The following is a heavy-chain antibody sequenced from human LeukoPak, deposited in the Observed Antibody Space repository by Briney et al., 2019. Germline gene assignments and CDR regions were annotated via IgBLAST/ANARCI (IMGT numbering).Heavy chain of an antibody. CDR1: GGSVTSYY. CDR3: ARDNNRFGEFADAFHI. D-gene: IGHD3-10*01. CDR2: IYFSGIT. V-gene: IGHV4-59*02. J-gene: IGHJ3*02. Sequence: WETLSLTCTVSGGSVTSYYWNWIRQPPGKGLEWIGHIYFSGITNYNPSLKSRVTISLDTSKNQFSLKLSSVTPADTAVYYCARDNNRFGEFADAFHIWAQGTMVTVSS.